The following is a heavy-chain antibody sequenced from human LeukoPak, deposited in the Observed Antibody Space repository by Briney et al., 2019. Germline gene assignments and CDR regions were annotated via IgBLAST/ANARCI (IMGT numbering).Heavy chain of an antibody. CDR2: IKSDTDGEKT. Sequence: GGSLRLSCAASGFSFNDAWMSWVRQAPGKGLEWVGRIKSDTDGEKTDYAAPVKGRFTISRDDSRNTLYLQMTTLNTEYTALYYCTTEPHSGYCSGVSCYPYDYWGQGTLVTVSS. CDR3: TTEPHSGYCSGVSCYPYDY. J-gene: IGHJ4*02. V-gene: IGHV3-15*01. CDR1: GFSFNDAW. D-gene: IGHD2-15*01.